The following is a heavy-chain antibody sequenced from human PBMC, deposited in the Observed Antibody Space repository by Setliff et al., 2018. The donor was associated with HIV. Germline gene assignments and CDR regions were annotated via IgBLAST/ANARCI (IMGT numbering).Heavy chain of an antibody. J-gene: IGHJ3*01. CDR1: GFTFSNFA. Sequence: GGSLRLSCAASGFTFSNFAMSWIRQAPGKGLEWISSISSSGRTIKYADSVKGRFTISRDNAKRSLYLQMNSLRVEDTAVYYCARDIPPEYPGFDLWGQGTVVTVSS. CDR3: ARDIPPEYPGFDL. CDR2: ISSSGRTI. V-gene: IGHV3-11*04. D-gene: IGHD6-6*01.